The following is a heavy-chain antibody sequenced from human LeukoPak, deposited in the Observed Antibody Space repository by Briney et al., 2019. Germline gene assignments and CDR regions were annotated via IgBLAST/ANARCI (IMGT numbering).Heavy chain of an antibody. J-gene: IGHJ4*02. V-gene: IGHV3-11*05. CDR1: GFTFGDYY. CDR2: ISSSGSYT. D-gene: IGHD3-10*01. CDR3: AREVTYYYGSGSYNNKYYFDY. Sequence: GGSLRLSCAASGFTFGDYYMSWIRQAPGKGLEWVSYISSSGSYTNYADSVKGRFTISRDNAKNSLYLQMNSLRAEDTAVYYCAREVTYYYGSGSYNNKYYFDYWGQGTQVTVSS.